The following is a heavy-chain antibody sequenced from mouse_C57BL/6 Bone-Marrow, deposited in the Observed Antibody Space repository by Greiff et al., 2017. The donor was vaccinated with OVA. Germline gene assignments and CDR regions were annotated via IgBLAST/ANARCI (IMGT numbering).Heavy chain of an antibody. CDR2: IGPGSGST. CDR1: GYTFTDYY. J-gene: IGHJ2*01. D-gene: IGHD4-1*01. CDR3: ARSGSIVPRTNYYFDY. Sequence: VQLQQSGAELVKPGASVKISCKASGYTFTDYYINWVKQRPGQGLEWIGKIGPGSGSTYYNEKFKGKATLTADKSSSTAYMQLSSLTSEDSAVYFCARSGSIVPRTNYYFDYWGQGTTLTVSS. V-gene: IGHV1-77*01.